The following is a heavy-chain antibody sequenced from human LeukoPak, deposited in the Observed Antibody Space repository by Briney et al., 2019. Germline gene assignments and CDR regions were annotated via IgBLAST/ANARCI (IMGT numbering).Heavy chain of an antibody. CDR2: ISSSGSTI. Sequence: GGSLRLSCAASGFTFSSYEMNWVRQAPGKGLEWVSYISSSGSTIYYADSVKGRFTISRDNAKNSLYLQMNSLRAEDTAVCYCARDSGNYLDAFDIWGQGTMVTVSS. V-gene: IGHV3-48*03. J-gene: IGHJ3*02. D-gene: IGHD1-7*01. CDR3: ARDSGNYLDAFDI. CDR1: GFTFSSYE.